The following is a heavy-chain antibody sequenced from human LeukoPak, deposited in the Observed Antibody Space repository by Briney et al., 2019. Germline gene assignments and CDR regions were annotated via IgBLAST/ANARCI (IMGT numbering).Heavy chain of an antibody. CDR3: ARDSSGHQGFDY. CDR2: IYYSGST. V-gene: IGHV4-30-4*01. CDR1: GGSISSGDYY. Sequence: SQTLSLTCTVSGGSISSGDYYWSWIRQPPGKGLEWIGYIYYSGSTYYNPSLKSRVTISVDTSKNQFSLKLSSVTAADTAVYYCARDSSGHQGFDYWGQGTLVTVSS. J-gene: IGHJ4*02. D-gene: IGHD3-22*01.